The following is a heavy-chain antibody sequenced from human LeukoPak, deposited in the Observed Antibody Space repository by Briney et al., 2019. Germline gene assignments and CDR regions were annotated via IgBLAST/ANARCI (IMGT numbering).Heavy chain of an antibody. J-gene: IGHJ4*02. D-gene: IGHD2-15*01. V-gene: IGHV3-11*01. CDR3: ARDRRLYCSGGSCYSAYNHAFDY. CDR1: GFTFSDYY. CDR2: ISSSGSTI. Sequence: GGSLRLSCAASGFTFSDYYMNWIRQAPGKGLEWVSYISSSGSTIYYADSVKGRFTISRDNAKNSLYLQMNSLRAEDTAVYYCARDRRLYCSGGSCYSAYNHAFDYWGQGTLVTVSS.